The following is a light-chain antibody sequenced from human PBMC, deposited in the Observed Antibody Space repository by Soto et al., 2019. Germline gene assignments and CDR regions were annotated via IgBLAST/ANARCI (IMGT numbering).Light chain of an antibody. V-gene: IGKV3-11*01. CDR1: QALNTR. CDR3: HQRQSWSRT. J-gene: IGKJ1*01. Sequence: EIVLTQSPATLSAFPGYRFTLSCRASQALNTRLAWYQHKPGQAPRLLIYLPSNRAAGVPSRFSAWGSETDFTLTISDVQPEDFAVYYCHQRQSWSRTFGQGTTVDIK. CDR2: LPS.